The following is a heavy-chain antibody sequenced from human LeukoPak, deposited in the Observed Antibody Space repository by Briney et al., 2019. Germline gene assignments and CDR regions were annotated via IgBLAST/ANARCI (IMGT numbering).Heavy chain of an antibody. CDR1: GFTFSSYA. D-gene: IGHD3-22*01. V-gene: IGHV3-23*01. J-gene: IGHJ5*02. CDR3: AKDLQAITMIVVVSNWFDP. Sequence: GGSLRLSCAASGFTFSSYAMSWVRQAPGKGLEWVSAISGSGGSTYYADSVKGRFTISRDNSKNTLYLQMTSLRAEDTAVYYCAKDLQAITMIVVVSNWFDPWGQGTLVTVSS. CDR2: ISGSGGST.